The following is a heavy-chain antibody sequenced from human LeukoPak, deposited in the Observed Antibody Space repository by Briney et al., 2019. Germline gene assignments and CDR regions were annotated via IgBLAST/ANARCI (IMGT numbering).Heavy chain of an antibody. Sequence: GGSLRLSCAASGFSFMNAWMIWVRQAPGKGLEWVGCIKSNADGGTPDYAAPARGRFTISRDDSKNTLYLQMNSLKTEDTAVYYCTTFYHEYSPYWGRGTLVTVSS. J-gene: IGHJ4*02. D-gene: IGHD2/OR15-2a*01. CDR3: TTFYHEYSPY. CDR1: GFSFMNAW. V-gene: IGHV3-15*01. CDR2: IKSNADGGTP.